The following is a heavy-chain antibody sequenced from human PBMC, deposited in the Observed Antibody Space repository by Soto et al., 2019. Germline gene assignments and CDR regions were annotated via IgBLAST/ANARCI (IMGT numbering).Heavy chain of an antibody. CDR1: GFTFSSYA. CDR2: ISGSGGST. J-gene: IGHJ5*02. D-gene: IGHD2-2*01. CDR3: AKDNIVLVPAAGDWFDP. V-gene: IGHV3-23*01. Sequence: GGSLRLSCAASGFTFSSYAMSWVRQAPGKGLEWVSAISGSGGSTYYADSVKGRFTISRDNSKNTLYLQMNSLRAEDTAVYYCAKDNIVLVPAAGDWFDPWGQGTLVTVSS.